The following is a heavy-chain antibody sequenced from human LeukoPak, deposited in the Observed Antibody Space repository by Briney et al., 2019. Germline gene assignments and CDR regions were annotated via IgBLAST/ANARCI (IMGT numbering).Heavy chain of an antibody. CDR3: AKIAHYHFGS. V-gene: IGHV3-23*01. J-gene: IGHJ4*02. Sequence: PGGSLRLSCAASRFTFSSYAMSWVRQAPGKGLEWVSTISDGGTRTYYADSVKGRFTISGDNSKNTVYLQMNSLRAEDTALYYCAKIAHYHFGSWGQGTLVTVSS. CDR1: RFTFSSYA. D-gene: IGHD4/OR15-4a*01. CDR2: ISDGGTRT.